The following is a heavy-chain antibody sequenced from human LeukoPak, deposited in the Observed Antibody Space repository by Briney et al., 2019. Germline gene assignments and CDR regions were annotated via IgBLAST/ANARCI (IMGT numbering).Heavy chain of an antibody. CDR3: ARGSRFGVVGRDAFDI. D-gene: IGHD3-3*01. CDR2: IKKDGSEK. CDR1: GFTFSSYW. J-gene: IGHJ3*02. Sequence: GGSLRLSCAASGFTFSSYWMSWVRQAPGKGLEWVANIKKDGSEKYYVDSVKGRFTISRDNAKNSLYLQMNSLRAEDTAVYYCARGSRFGVVGRDAFDIWGQGTMVTVSS. V-gene: IGHV3-7*01.